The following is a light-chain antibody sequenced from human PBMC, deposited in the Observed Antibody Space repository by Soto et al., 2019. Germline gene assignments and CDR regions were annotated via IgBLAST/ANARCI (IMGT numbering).Light chain of an antibody. J-gene: IGKJ4*01. V-gene: IGKV1-5*03. CDR2: KAS. CDR1: QNINTW. Sequence: SQMTQSPSTLSASVGDRVTITCRASQNINTWLAWYQHKPGKAPKVLIHKASSLQSGVPSRFSGTGSGTEFTRIINSLQPDDFATYYCQQYDSYPLTFGGGTKVEI. CDR3: QQYDSYPLT.